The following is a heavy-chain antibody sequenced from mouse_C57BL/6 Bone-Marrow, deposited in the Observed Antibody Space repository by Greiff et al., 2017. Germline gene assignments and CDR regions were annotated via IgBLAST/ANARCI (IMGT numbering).Heavy chain of an antibody. J-gene: IGHJ2*01. V-gene: IGHV14-4*01. CDR1: GFNIKDDY. D-gene: IGHD2-3*01. CDR3: TTGGWLLPDY. Sequence: VQLQQSGAELVRPGASVKLSCTASGFNIKDDYMHWVKQRPEQGLEWIGWIDPENGDTEYASKFQGKATITADTSSNTAYLQLSSLTSEDTAVYYGTTGGWLLPDYWGQGTTLTVSS. CDR2: IDPENGDT.